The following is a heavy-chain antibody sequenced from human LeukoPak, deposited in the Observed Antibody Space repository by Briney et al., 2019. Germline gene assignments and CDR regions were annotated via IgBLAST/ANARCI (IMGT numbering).Heavy chain of an antibody. Sequence: ASVKVSCKASGYTFTGYYMHWVRQAPGQGLEWMGRINPNTGGTNYAQKFQGRVTMTRDTSISTAYMELSRLRSDDTSVYYCATHSSGWSRGYWGQGTLVTVSS. D-gene: IGHD6-19*01. CDR1: GYTFTGYY. CDR3: ATHSSGWSRGY. CDR2: INPNTGGT. J-gene: IGHJ4*02. V-gene: IGHV1-2*06.